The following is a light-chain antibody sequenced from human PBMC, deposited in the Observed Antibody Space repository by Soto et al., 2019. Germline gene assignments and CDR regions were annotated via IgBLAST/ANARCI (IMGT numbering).Light chain of an antibody. CDR3: HQYAYSPLT. CDR2: GAT. V-gene: IGKV3-20*01. CDR1: QTVGRNY. Sequence: EIVLTQSPGTLSMSPGKGATLSCRASQTVGRNYLAWYQQKPGQTPRLLVHGATTRATGIPDRFSGSGSGTDFNLTIRRLEPEDFAVYFCHQYAYSPLTFGGGTKVDIK. J-gene: IGKJ4*01.